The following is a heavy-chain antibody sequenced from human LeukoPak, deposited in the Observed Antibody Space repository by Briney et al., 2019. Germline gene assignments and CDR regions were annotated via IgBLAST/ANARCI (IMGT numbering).Heavy chain of an antibody. D-gene: IGHD3-16*02. V-gene: IGHV4-34*01. CDR3: ARGRRYPQT. J-gene: IGHJ5*02. Sequence: SETLSLTCAVYGGSFSGYYWSWIRQPPGKGLEWIGEINHSGSTNYNPSLTSRVTISVDTSKNQFSLKLSSVTAADTAVYYCARGRRYPQTWGQGTLVTVSS. CDR2: INHSGST. CDR1: GGSFSGYY.